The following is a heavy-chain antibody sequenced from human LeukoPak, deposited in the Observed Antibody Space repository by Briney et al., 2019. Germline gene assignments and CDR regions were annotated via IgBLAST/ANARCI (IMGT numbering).Heavy chain of an antibody. CDR1: GGSISSDY. Sequence: SETLSLTCTVSGGSISSDYWSWIRQPRAKGLEGVGNISFSWTTNYNPSLKSRVTISLDTSKNQFSLKLNSVTAADTAVYYCARTDGHCSSTSCQTTFDYWGQGILVTVSS. CDR2: ISFSWTT. D-gene: IGHD2-2*01. J-gene: IGHJ4*02. V-gene: IGHV4-59*08. CDR3: ARTDGHCSSTSCQTTFDY.